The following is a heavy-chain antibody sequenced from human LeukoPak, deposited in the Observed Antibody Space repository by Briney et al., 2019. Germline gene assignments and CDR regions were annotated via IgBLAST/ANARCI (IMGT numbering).Heavy chain of an antibody. V-gene: IGHV3-9*03. CDR2: ISWNSGSI. Sequence: GGSLRLSCAASGFTFDDYAMHWVRQAPGKGLEWVSGISWNSGSIGYADSVKGRFTISRDNAKNSLYLQMNSLRAEDMALYYCAKGIAAAGYEGFDYWGQGTLVTVSS. D-gene: IGHD6-13*01. CDR1: GFTFDDYA. CDR3: AKGIAAAGYEGFDY. J-gene: IGHJ4*02.